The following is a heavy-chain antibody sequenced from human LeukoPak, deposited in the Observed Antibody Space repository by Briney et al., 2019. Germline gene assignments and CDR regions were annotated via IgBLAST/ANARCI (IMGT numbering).Heavy chain of an antibody. J-gene: IGHJ5*02. D-gene: IGHD2-15*01. CDR1: GFIFGHYA. CDR2: IKQDGSEK. V-gene: IGHV3-7*01. Sequence: GRSLRLSCTASGFIFGHYAMSWGRQAPGKGLEWVANIKQDGSEKYYVDSVKGRFTISRDNAKNSLYLQMNSLRAEDTAVYYCARERGSIVVVVAANDEGWSDPWGQGTLVTVSS. CDR3: ARERGSIVVVVAANDEGWSDP.